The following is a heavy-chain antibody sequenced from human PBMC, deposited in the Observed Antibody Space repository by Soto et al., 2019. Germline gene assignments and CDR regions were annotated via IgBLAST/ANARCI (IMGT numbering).Heavy chain of an antibody. V-gene: IGHV1-24*01. J-gene: IGHJ5*02. D-gene: IGHD3-3*01. Sequence: SVKVSCKVSGYTLTELSMHWVRQAPVKGLEWMGRFDPEDGETIYAQKFQGRVTMTEDTSTDTAYMELSSLRSEDTAVYYCPTAPSPFRSGYYPGPNRFDPWGQPTRVTVSS. CDR2: FDPEDGET. CDR1: GYTLTELS. CDR3: PTAPSPFRSGYYPGPNRFDP.